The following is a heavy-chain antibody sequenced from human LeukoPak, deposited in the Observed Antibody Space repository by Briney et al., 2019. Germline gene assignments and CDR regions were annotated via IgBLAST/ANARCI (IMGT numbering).Heavy chain of an antibody. CDR2: ISDDGCST. Sequence: GGTLRLSCAASRFIFDNYGMTWVRQAPGKGLEWVSGISDDGCSTYYADSVKGRFTISRDNSKNTLYLHMSSLRVEDTAVFYCARVAPPLDDYIRGSFPYYFDYWGQGTLVTVSS. V-gene: IGHV3-23*01. J-gene: IGHJ4*02. CDR1: RFIFDNYG. D-gene: IGHD3-16*01. CDR3: ARVAPPLDDYIRGSFPYYFDY.